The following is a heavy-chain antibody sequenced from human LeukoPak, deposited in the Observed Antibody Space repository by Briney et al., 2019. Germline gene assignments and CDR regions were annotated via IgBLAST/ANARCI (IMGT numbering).Heavy chain of an antibody. D-gene: IGHD4-17*01. CDR1: GFTFSSYE. CDR2: ISSIGSTI. V-gene: IGHV3-48*03. Sequence: GGSLRLSCAASGFTFSSYEMNWVRQAPGKGLEWVSYISSIGSTIYYAESVKGRFTISRDNAKNSLSLQMNSLRAEDTAVYYCARGGYGDYYEYFQHWGQGTLVTVSS. J-gene: IGHJ1*01. CDR3: ARGGYGDYYEYFQH.